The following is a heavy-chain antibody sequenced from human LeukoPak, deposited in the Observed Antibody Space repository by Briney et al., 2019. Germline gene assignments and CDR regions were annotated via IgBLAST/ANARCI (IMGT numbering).Heavy chain of an antibody. D-gene: IGHD6-13*01. CDR3: AKSEVGSSIYRPDY. V-gene: IGHV3-23*01. CDR1: GLTFSSYA. J-gene: IGHJ4*02. Sequence: GGSLRLSCAASGLTFSSYAMTWVRQAPGKGLGWGSGISGSGDSTYYAHSVKGRFTISRDNSKNTLYLQMNSLRAEDTAVYYCAKSEVGSSIYRPDYWGQGTLASVSS. CDR2: ISGSGDST.